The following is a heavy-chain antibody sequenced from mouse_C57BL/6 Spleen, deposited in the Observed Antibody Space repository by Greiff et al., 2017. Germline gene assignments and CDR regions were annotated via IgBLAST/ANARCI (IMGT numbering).Heavy chain of an antibody. Sequence: DVKLVESGGGLVKPGGSLKLSCAASGFTFSSYAMSWVRQTPEKRLEWVATISDGGSYTYYPDNVKGRFTISRDNAKNNLYLQMSHLKSEDTAMYYCARGHYYGAYWGQGTLVTVSA. CDR2: ISDGGSYT. CDR3: ARGHYYGAY. D-gene: IGHD1-2*01. CDR1: GFTFSSYA. V-gene: IGHV5-4*03. J-gene: IGHJ3*01.